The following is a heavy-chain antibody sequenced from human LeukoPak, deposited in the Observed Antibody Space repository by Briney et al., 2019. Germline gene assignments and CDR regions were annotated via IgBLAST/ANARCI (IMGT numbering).Heavy chain of an antibody. V-gene: IGHV1-3*01. D-gene: IGHD2-2*01. CDR2: INAGNGNT. CDR1: GDTFISYA. J-gene: IGHJ4*02. CDR3: ARDRDGLGYCSSTSCDPPGYYFDY. Sequence: ASVKVSCKASGDTFISYAMHWVRQAPGQRLEWMGWINAGNGNTKYSQKFQGRVTITRDTSASTAYMELSSLRSEDTAVYYCARDRDGLGYCSSTSCDPPGYYFDYWGQGTLVTVSS.